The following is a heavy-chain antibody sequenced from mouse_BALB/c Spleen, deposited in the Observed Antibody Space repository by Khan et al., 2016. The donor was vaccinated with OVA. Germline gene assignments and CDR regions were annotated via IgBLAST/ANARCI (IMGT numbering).Heavy chain of an antibody. CDR2: ISGDSNTI. V-gene: IGHV5-17*02. Sequence: EVELVESGGGLVQPGGSRKLSCAASGFPFNSYGILWVRQAPEKGLAWVAYISGDSNTIYYADTVKGRFPISRDNPKNTLFLQMTSLMSEDTAMYYCATCYFYGYYFDYWGPGTTLTVS. D-gene: IGHD1-1*01. CDR3: ATCYFYGYYFDY. CDR1: GFPFNSYG. J-gene: IGHJ2*01.